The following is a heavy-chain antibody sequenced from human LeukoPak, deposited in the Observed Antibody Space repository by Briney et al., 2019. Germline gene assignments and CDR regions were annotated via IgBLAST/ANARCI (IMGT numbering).Heavy chain of an antibody. CDR1: GGSISSSSYY. Sequence: SETLSLTCSVSGGSISSSSYYWGWIRQPPGKGLEWIGSIYYSGSTYYNPSLKGRVTISVDTSKNQFSLKLSSVTAADTAVYYCASTPSYDSSGYYFHWGQGTLVTVSS. V-gene: IGHV4-39*07. CDR2: IYYSGST. D-gene: IGHD3-22*01. J-gene: IGHJ4*02. CDR3: ASTPSYDSSGYYFH.